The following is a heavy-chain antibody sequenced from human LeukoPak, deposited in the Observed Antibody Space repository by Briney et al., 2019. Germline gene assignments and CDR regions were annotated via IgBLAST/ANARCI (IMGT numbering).Heavy chain of an antibody. CDR2: IYYSGST. D-gene: IGHD5-12*01. CDR1: GGSISSGDYY. CDR3: ARARNPHSGYECFDY. Sequence: SQTLSLTCTVSGGSISSGDYYWSWIRQPPGKVLEWIGYIYYSGSTHYNPSLKSRVTISVDTSKNQFSLKLSSVTAADTAVYYCARARNPHSGYECFDYWGQGTLVTVSS. J-gene: IGHJ4*02. V-gene: IGHV4-30-4*01.